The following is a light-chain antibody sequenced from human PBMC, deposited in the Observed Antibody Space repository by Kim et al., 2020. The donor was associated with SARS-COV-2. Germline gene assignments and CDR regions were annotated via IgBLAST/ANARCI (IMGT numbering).Light chain of an antibody. Sequence: GQWVTISCSGSSSNIGSNIVNWFQQLPGTAPQLLIYTNTTRPSGVPDRFSGSKSGTSASLAISGLQSEDEADYFCASWDDRLNGMVFGGGTQLTVL. CDR1: SSNIGSNI. CDR3: ASWDDRLNGMV. J-gene: IGLJ3*02. V-gene: IGLV1-44*01. CDR2: TNT.